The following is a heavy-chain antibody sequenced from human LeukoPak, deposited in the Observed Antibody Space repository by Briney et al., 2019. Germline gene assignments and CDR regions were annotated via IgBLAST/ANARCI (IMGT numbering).Heavy chain of an antibody. V-gene: IGHV1-24*01. CDR2: FDPEDGET. D-gene: IGHD3-22*01. CDR3: ATVPPWDSSGYYYDYFDY. J-gene: IGHJ4*02. CDR1: GYTLTELS. Sequence: GASVKVSCKVSGYTLTELSMHWVRQAPGKGLEWMGGFDPEDGETIYALKFQGRVTMTEDTSTDTAYMELSSLRSEDTAVYYCATVPPWDSSGYYYDYFDYWGQGTLVTVSS.